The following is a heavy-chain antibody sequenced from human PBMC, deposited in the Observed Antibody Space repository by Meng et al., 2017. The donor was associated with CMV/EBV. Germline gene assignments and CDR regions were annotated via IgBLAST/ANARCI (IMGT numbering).Heavy chain of an antibody. CDR1: GFSFSDSY. J-gene: IGHJ4*02. CDR3: ASEGGCSRSACYSR. D-gene: IGHD2-2*01. Sequence: LSLTCAASGFSFSDSYMTWIRQTPGKGLEWISHISSTGNSLSYADSVKGRFTISRDNAKNSLYLQMNNLRAEDTAVYYCASEGGCSRSACYSRWGQGTLVTVSS. CDR2: ISSTGNSL. V-gene: IGHV3-11*01.